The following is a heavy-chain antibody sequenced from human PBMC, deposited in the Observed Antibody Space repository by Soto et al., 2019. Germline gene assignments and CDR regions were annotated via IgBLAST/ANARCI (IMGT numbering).Heavy chain of an antibody. J-gene: IGHJ6*02. CDR1: GGSISSSSYH. Sequence: SETLSLTCTVSGGSISSSSYHWGWIRQPPGKGLEWIGSIYYSGSTYYNPSLKSRVTISVDTSKNQFSLKLSSVTAADTAVYYCARRSWFGELFYYYYGMDVWGQGTTVTVSS. CDR2: IYYSGST. D-gene: IGHD3-10*01. V-gene: IGHV4-39*01. CDR3: ARRSWFGELFYYYYGMDV.